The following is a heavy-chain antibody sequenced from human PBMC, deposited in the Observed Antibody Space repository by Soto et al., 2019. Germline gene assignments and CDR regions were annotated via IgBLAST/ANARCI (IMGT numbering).Heavy chain of an antibody. J-gene: IGHJ4*02. CDR3: AKDPRGPEL. Sequence: EVQLLESGGGLVQPGGSLRVTCIASGFTFNNYGMSWVRQAPGQGLEWVSGSSGRGENTYYADSVKGRFTISRDNSKNTLFLHMNSLRAEDTAIYYCAKDPRGPELWGQGTLVTVSS. V-gene: IGHV3-23*01. CDR1: GFTFNNYG. D-gene: IGHD1-26*01. CDR2: SSGRGENT.